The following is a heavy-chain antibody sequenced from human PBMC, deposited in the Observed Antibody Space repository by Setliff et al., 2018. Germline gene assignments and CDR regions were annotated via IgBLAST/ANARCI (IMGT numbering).Heavy chain of an antibody. D-gene: IGHD5-12*01. CDR2: IIPLLETA. V-gene: IGHV1-69*13. CDR3: ARDGVSGPYSGYDLAY. CDR1: GYTFTDFG. J-gene: IGHJ4*02. Sequence: GASVKVSCKASGYTFTDFGINWVRQAPGQGLEWMGGIIPLLETANYAQKFQGRVTITADESTSTAYMELSSLRSEDTAVYYCARDGVSGPYSGYDLAYWGQGTLVTVSS.